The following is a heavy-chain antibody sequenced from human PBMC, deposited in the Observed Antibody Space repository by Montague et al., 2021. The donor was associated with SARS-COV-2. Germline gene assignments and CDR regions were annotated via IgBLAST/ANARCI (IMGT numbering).Heavy chain of an antibody. J-gene: IGHJ2*01. CDR2: FYTTGST. CDR1: GGSISSYY. D-gene: IGHD6-19*01. CDR3: ARSTFYSSGWWDNWYFDL. Sequence: SETLSLTCTVSGGSISSYYWSWTRQPAGKGLEWIGRFYTTGSTNYNPSLKSRVPMSVDTSKNQFSLKLSSVTAADTAVYYCARSTFYSSGWWDNWYFDLWGRGTLVTVSS. V-gene: IGHV4-4*07.